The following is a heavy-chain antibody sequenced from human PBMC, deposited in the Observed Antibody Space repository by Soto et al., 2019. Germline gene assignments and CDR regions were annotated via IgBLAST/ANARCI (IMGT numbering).Heavy chain of an antibody. J-gene: IGHJ3*02. D-gene: IGHD4-17*01. Sequence: QVQLQESGPGLVKPSQTLSLTCTVSGGSISSGGYYWSWIRQHPGKGLEWIGYTYYSGSTYYNPSLKSRVTISVDTSKNQFSLKLSSVTAADTAVYYCARDRTDYGDYVGAFDIWGQGTMVTVSS. CDR2: TYYSGST. CDR3: ARDRTDYGDYVGAFDI. CDR1: GGSISSGGYY. V-gene: IGHV4-31*03.